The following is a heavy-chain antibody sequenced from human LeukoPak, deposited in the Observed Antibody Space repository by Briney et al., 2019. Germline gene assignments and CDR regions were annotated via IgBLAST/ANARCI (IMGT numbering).Heavy chain of an antibody. CDR2: IDPSDSET. CDR1: GYSFTSYW. V-gene: IGHV5-51*01. J-gene: IGHJ4*02. Sequence: PGESLKIFCKASGYSFTSYWIGWVRQMPGKGLEWMGIIDPSDSETRYTPSFQGQVTISADKSLSTAYLQWNSLKASDTAMYFCARQTAMGRSGDYWGQGTLVTVSS. D-gene: IGHD5-18*01. CDR3: ARQTAMGRSGDY.